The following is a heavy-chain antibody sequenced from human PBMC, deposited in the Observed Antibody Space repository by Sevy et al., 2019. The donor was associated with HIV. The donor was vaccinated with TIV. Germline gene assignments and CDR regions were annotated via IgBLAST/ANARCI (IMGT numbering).Heavy chain of an antibody. J-gene: IGHJ5*02. D-gene: IGHD3-16*01. CDR3: ARLSTARGESNWFDP. CDR2: IGAYNGNR. Sequence: ASVKVSCKASGYTFSTYGISWVRQAPGQGLEWMGWIGAYNGNRKYAQKFQDRITMTTDTPTSTAYMELRSLRSDDTAVYFCARLSTARGESNWFDPWGQGTLVTVSS. CDR1: GYTFSTYG. V-gene: IGHV1-18*01.